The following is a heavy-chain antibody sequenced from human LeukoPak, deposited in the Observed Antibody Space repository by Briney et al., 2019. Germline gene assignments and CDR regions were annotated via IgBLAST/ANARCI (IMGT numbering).Heavy chain of an antibody. CDR3: AKPSRAYYYDSSGYLTYFDY. D-gene: IGHD3-22*01. CDR1: GFTFSSYG. V-gene: IGHV3-30*18. J-gene: IGHJ4*02. Sequence: GRSLRLSCAASGFTFSSYGMHWVRQAPGKGLEWVAVISYDGSNKYYADSVKGRFTISRDNSKNTLYLQMNSLRAEDTAVYYCAKPSRAYYYDSSGYLTYFDYWGQGTLVTVSS. CDR2: ISYDGSNK.